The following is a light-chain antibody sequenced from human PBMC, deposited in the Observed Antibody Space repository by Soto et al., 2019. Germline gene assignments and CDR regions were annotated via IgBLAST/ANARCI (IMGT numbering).Light chain of an antibody. V-gene: IGKV3-15*01. CDR3: QQYYNWPPYT. CDR1: QGIGDT. CDR2: DTS. J-gene: IGKJ2*01. Sequence: EVVMTQSPATLSVSPGEVATLSCRASQGIGDTLAWYQHKPGQTPRLLIYDTSTRATGVPARFSGIGSGTDFTLTISGLQSDDFAIYYCQQYYNWPPYTFGQGTRLQIK.